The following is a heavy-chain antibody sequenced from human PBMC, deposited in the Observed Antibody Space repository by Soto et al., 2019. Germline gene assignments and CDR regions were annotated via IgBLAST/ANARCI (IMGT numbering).Heavy chain of an antibody. Sequence: QLQLQESGPGLVKPSETLSLTCTVSGGSISSSSYYWGWIRQPPGKGLEWIGSIYYSGSTYYNPSLKSRVTISVDTSKNQFSLKLSSVTAADTAVYYCAIIITFGGSRGPDAFDIWGQGTMVTVSS. CDR1: GGSISSSSYY. V-gene: IGHV4-39*01. CDR2: IYYSGST. D-gene: IGHD3-16*01. CDR3: AIIITFGGSRGPDAFDI. J-gene: IGHJ3*02.